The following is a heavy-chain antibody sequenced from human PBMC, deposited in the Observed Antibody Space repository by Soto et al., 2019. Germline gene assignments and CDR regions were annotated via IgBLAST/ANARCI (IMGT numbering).Heavy chain of an antibody. Sequence: GGSLRLSCAASGFTFSSYAMSWVRQAPGKGLEWVSAISGSGGSTYYADSVKGRFTISRDNSKNTLYLQMNSLRAEDTAVYYCAKALTPSVLRYFDWLFSELDYWGQGTLVTVS. J-gene: IGHJ4*02. V-gene: IGHV3-23*01. D-gene: IGHD3-9*01. CDR3: AKALTPSVLRYFDWLFSELDY. CDR1: GFTFSSYA. CDR2: ISGSGGST.